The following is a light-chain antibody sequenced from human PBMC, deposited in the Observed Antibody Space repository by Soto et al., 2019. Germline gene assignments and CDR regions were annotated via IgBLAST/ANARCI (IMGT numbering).Light chain of an antibody. CDR2: GKS. CDR1: RSNIGAGYD. CDR3: QSYDSSLSVVV. Sequence: QSVLTQPPSVSGAPGQRVTISCTGSRSNIGAGYDVHWYQQLPGTAPKVLIYGKSNRPSGVPDRFSGSKSGTSASLAITGLQAEDEADYYCQSYDSSLSVVVFGGGTKLTV. V-gene: IGLV1-40*01. J-gene: IGLJ2*01.